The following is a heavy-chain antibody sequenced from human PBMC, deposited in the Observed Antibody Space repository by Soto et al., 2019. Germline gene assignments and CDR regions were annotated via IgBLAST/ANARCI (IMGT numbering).Heavy chain of an antibody. J-gene: IGHJ4*02. D-gene: IGHD3-16*01. CDR1: GFTFSSYA. V-gene: IGHV3-64*01. CDR2: ISSNGGST. CDR3: ARGGAFDFGPPFDY. Sequence: EVQLVESGGGLVQPGGSLRLSCAASGFTFSSYAMHWVRQAPGKGLEYVSAISSNGGSTYYANSVKGRFTISRDNSKNAPYLQMGSLRAEDMAVYYCARGGAFDFGPPFDYWGQGTLVTVSS.